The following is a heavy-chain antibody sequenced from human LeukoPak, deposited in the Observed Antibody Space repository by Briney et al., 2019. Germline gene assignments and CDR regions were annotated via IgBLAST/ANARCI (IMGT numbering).Heavy chain of an antibody. CDR2: ISGSGGST. D-gene: IGHD3-22*01. CDR1: GITLSNYG. CDR3: AKRGVVIRVILVGFHKEAYYFDS. J-gene: IGHJ4*02. Sequence: GGSLTLSCAVSGITLSNYGMSWVRQAPGKGLEWVAGISGSGGSTNYADSVKGRFTLSRDNPKNTLFLQMNSLRAEDTAAYFCAKRGVVIRVILVGFHKEAYYFDSWGQGALVTVSS. V-gene: IGHV3-23*01.